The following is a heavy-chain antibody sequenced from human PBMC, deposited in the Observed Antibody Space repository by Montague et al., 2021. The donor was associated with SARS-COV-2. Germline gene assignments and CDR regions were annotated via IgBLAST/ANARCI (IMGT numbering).Heavy chain of an antibody. Sequence: SETLSLTCTVSGGSISSYYWSWIRQPPGKGLEWIGYIHHSGSTYYTPSLQSRVAISVDTSKNEFSLKMTAVTAADTAVYYCARDGDEGYFFEYWGKGLLVTVSS. J-gene: IGHJ4*02. CDR3: ARDGDEGYFFEY. D-gene: IGHD2/OR15-2a*01. CDR2: IHHSGST. CDR1: GGSISSYY. V-gene: IGHV4-59*12.